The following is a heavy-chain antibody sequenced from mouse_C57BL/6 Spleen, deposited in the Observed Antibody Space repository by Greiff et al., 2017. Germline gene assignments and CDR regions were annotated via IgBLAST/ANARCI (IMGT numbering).Heavy chain of an antibody. D-gene: IGHD1-1*01. CDR1: GFTFSSYG. Sequence: EVKLVESGGDLVKPGGSLKLSCAAPGFTFSSYGMSWVRQTPDKRLEWVATISSGGSYTYYPDSVKGRFTISRDNAKNTLYLQMSSLKSEDTAMYYCARLGTTVVATGYFDVWAQGPRSPSPQ. J-gene: IGHJ1*03. CDR3: ARLGTTVVATGYFDV. CDR2: ISSGGSYT. V-gene: IGHV5-6*01.